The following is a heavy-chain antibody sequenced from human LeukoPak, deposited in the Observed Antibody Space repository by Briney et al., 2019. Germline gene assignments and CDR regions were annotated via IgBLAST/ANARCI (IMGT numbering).Heavy chain of an antibody. CDR2: IYYSGST. CDR1: GGSISSYY. D-gene: IGHD1-26*01. CDR3: AREAVSGSYYYFDY. Sequence: SETLSLTCTVSGGSISSYYWSWIRQPPGKGLEWIGYIYYSGSTNYNPSLKSRVTISVDTSKNQFSLKLSSVTAADTAVHYCAREAVSGSYYYFDYWGQGTLVTVSS. J-gene: IGHJ4*02. V-gene: IGHV4-59*01.